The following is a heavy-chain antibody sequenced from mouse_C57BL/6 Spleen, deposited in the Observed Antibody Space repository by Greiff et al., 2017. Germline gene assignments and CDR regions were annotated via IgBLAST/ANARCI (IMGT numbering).Heavy chain of an antibody. CDR3: AKYSNDYYAMDY. D-gene: IGHD2-5*01. Sequence: DVKLVESGGGLVKPGGSLKLSCAASGFTFSSYALSWVRQTPEKRLEWVATISDGGSYTYYPDNVKGRFTISRDNAKNNLYLQMSHLKSEDTAMYYCAKYSNDYYAMDYWGQGTSVTVSS. CDR2: ISDGGSYT. V-gene: IGHV5-4*03. J-gene: IGHJ4*01. CDR1: GFTFSSYA.